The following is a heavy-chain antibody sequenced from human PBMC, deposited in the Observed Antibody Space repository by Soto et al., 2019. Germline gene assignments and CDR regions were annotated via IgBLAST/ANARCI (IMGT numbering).Heavy chain of an antibody. CDR1: GFTFSSYG. CDR3: VTRDGGTYYYYGMDV. D-gene: IGHD3-16*01. CDR2: IWYDGSNK. V-gene: IGHV3-33*01. Sequence: GGSLRLSCAASGFTFSSYGMHWVRQAPGKGLEWVAVIWYDGSNKYYADSVKGRFTISRDNSKNTLYLQMNSLRAEDTAVYYCVTRDGGTYYYYGMDVWGQGTTVTVSS. J-gene: IGHJ6*02.